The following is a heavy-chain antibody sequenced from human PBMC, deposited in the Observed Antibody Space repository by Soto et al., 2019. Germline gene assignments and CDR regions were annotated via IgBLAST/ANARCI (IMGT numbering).Heavy chain of an antibody. CDR2: FDPEDGET. D-gene: IGHD6-19*01. V-gene: IGHV1-24*01. J-gene: IGHJ4*02. Sequence: ASVKVSCKVSGYTLTELSMHWVRQAPGKGLEGMGGFDPEDGETIYAQKFQGRGTMTEDTSTDTAYMELSSLRSEDTAVYYCATDSIIEVAVGQFDYWGQGTLVTVSS. CDR3: ATDSIIEVAVGQFDY. CDR1: GYTLTELS.